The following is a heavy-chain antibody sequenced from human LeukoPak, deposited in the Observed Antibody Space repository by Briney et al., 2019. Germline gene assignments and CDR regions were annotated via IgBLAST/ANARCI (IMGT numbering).Heavy chain of an antibody. J-gene: IGHJ6*03. V-gene: IGHV3-30*01. CDR2: ISYDGSKK. CDR3: ARDRVPPASGVFTYYMDV. CDR1: GFTSSSNA. Sequence: GRSLRLSCAASGFTSSSNAIHWVRQAPGKGLEWVAVISYDGSKKFYADSVKGRFTISRDNSKNTLYLQMNSLRAEDTAVYSCARDRVPPASGVFTYYMDVWGKGTTVIVSS. D-gene: IGHD3-10*01.